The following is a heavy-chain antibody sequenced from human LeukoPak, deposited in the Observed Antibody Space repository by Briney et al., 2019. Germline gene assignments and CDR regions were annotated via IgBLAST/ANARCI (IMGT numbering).Heavy chain of an antibody. V-gene: IGHV3-21*01. CDR2: ISSSSSYI. Sequence: PGGSLRLSCAASGFTFSSYSMNWVRQAPGKGLEWVSSISSSSSYIYYADSVKCRFTISRDNAKNSLYLQMNSLRAEDTAVYYCARDGYSYGYGVDYWGQGTLVTVSS. CDR3: ARDGYSYGYGVDY. J-gene: IGHJ4*02. D-gene: IGHD5-18*01. CDR1: GFTFSSYS.